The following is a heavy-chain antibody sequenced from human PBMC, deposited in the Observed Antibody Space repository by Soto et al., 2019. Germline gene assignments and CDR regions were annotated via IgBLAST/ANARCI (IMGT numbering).Heavy chain of an antibody. CDR2: ISSSSSYI. CDR1: GFTFSGYS. Sequence: GGSLRVSWAASGFTFSGYSMNWVLQAPGKRLEWVSSISSSSSYIYYADSVKVRFTISRDNAKNSLYLQMNSLRAEDTPVYYCARRGYSSSWYYYYGMDVWGQGTTVTVSS. J-gene: IGHJ6*02. V-gene: IGHV3-21*01. CDR3: ARRGYSSSWYYYYGMDV. D-gene: IGHD6-13*01.